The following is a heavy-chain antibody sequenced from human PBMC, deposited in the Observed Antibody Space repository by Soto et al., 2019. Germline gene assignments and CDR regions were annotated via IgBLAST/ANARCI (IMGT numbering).Heavy chain of an antibody. D-gene: IGHD2-15*01. CDR3: ARPYCSGGSCYSSPLAY. J-gene: IGHJ4*02. Sequence: ASVKVSCKASGYTFTSYYMHWVRQAPGQGLEWIGIINPSGGSTSYAQKFQGRVTMTRDTSTSTVYMELSSLRSEDTAVYYCARPYCSGGSCYSSPLAYWGQGTLVTVSS. CDR2: INPSGGST. CDR1: GYTFTSYY. V-gene: IGHV1-46*01.